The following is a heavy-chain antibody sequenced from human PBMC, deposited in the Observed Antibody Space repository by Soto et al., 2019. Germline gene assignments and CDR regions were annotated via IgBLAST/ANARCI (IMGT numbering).Heavy chain of an antibody. V-gene: IGHV4-59*01. J-gene: IGHJ4*02. Sequence: SETLSLTCTVSGGSISSYYWSWIRQPPGKGLEWIGYIYYSGSTNYNPSLKSRVTISVDTSKNQFSLELSSVTAADTAVYYCARVTTSALSFDYWGQGTLVTVSS. CDR3: ARVTTSALSFDY. CDR1: GGSISSYY. D-gene: IGHD4-4*01. CDR2: IYYSGST.